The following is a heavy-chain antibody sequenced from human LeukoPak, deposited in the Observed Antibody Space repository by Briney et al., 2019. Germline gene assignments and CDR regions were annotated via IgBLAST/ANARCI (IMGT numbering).Heavy chain of an antibody. V-gene: IGHV4-59*12. J-gene: IGHJ4*02. D-gene: IGHD6-19*01. CDR1: GGTISSYY. Sequence: SETLSLTCTVSGGTISSYYWNWIRQPPGKGLEWIGSIHYSGSTKYNPSLKSRVTISVDTSKNQFSLKLSSVTAADTAVYYGARWYSSGWAFDYWGQGTLVTVSS. CDR3: ARWYSSGWAFDY. CDR2: IHYSGST.